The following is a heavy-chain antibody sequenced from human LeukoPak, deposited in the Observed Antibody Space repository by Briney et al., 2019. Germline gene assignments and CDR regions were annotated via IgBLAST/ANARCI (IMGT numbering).Heavy chain of an antibody. Sequence: PSETLSLTCTVSGGSISSYYWSWIRQPAGKGLEWIGRIYTSGSTNYNPSLKSRVTMSVDTSKNQFSLKLSSVTAADTAVYYCARNDPAAGASYYYYYMDVWGKGTTVTVSS. CDR2: IYTSGST. CDR1: GGSISSYY. V-gene: IGHV4-4*07. J-gene: IGHJ6*03. D-gene: IGHD6-13*01. CDR3: ARNDPAAGASYYYYYMDV.